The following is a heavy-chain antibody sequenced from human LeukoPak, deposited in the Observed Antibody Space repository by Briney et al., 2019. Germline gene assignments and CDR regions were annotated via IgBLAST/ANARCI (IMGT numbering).Heavy chain of an antibody. CDR2: INNDGSST. D-gene: IGHD3-10*01. CDR1: GFTFSNYW. CDR3: ASGSKWFGPGVDAFDI. J-gene: IGHJ3*02. Sequence: GGSLRLSCAASGFTFSNYWMHWVRQAPGKGLVWVSRINNDGSSTNNADSVKGRFTISRDNAKNTLYLQMNSLRAEDTAVYYCASGSKWFGPGVDAFDIWGQGTMVTVSS. V-gene: IGHV3-74*01.